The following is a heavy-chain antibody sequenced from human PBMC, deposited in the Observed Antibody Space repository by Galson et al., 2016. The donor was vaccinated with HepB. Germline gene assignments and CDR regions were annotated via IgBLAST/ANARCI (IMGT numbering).Heavy chain of an antibody. Sequence: LSLTCTVSGGSVSSSSYYWGWIRQPPGKGPEWIGTSYYTGNTYYNPSLKSRVTISVDMSKNQFSLKLSSVIAADTAVYYCARHTLVGVIRHWGQGTLVTVSS. J-gene: IGHJ4*02. CDR1: GGSVSSSSYY. CDR3: ARHTLVGVIRH. V-gene: IGHV4-39*01. CDR2: SYYTGNT. D-gene: IGHD1-26*01.